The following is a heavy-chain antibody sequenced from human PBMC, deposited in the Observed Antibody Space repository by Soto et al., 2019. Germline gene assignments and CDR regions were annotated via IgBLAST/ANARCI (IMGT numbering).Heavy chain of an antibody. CDR2: IKQDGSEK. V-gene: IGHV3-7*03. CDR1: GFTFSSYW. CDR3: ARSTKYYYDSSGYYYEGAFDY. D-gene: IGHD3-22*01. Sequence: PGGSLRLSCAASGFTFSSYWMSWVRQAPGKGLEWVANIKQDGSEKYYVDSVKGRFTISRDNAKNSLYLQMNSLRAEDTAVYYCARSTKYYYDSSGYYYEGAFDYWGQGTLVTVSS. J-gene: IGHJ4*02.